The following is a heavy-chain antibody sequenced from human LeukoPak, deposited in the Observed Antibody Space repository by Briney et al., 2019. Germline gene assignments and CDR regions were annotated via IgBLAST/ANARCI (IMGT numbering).Heavy chain of an antibody. J-gene: IGHJ5*02. CDR1: GYSFTSCW. CDR2: IYPGDSDT. CDR3: TRLPDKNWFDP. Sequence: GESLQISSKGSGYSFTSCWIGWVRPMPGKGLEWMGIIYPGDSDTRYSPSFQGQVTISADNSINTAYLQWSSLKASDTAMYYCTRLPDKNWFDPWGQGTLVTVSS. V-gene: IGHV5-51*01.